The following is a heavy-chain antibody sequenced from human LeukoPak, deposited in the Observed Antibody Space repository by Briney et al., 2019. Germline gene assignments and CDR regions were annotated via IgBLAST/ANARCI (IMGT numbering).Heavy chain of an antibody. Sequence: GGSLRLSCAASGFTFSSYSMNWVRQAPGKGLEWVSSISSSSSYIYYADSVKGRFTISRDNAKNSLYLQMSSLGAEDTAVHFCAKDDAWGRYQDWGQGTLVTVSS. CDR2: ISSSSSYI. CDR1: GFTFSSYS. V-gene: IGHV3-21*04. D-gene: IGHD3-16*01. J-gene: IGHJ1*01. CDR3: AKDDAWGRYQD.